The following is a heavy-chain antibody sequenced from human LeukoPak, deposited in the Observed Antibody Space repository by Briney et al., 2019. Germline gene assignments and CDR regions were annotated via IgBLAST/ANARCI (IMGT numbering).Heavy chain of an antibody. CDR3: AKDGRTGYPFDY. V-gene: IGHV3-30*02. CDR2: IRDDEINK. J-gene: IGHJ4*02. Sequence: PGGSLRLSCAASGFTFSSYEMNWVRQAPGKGLEWVAFIRDDEINKYYADSVKGRFTISRDKSKNTYLQMNSLRTEDTAVYFCAKDGRTGYPFDYWGQGTLVTVSS. D-gene: IGHD5-12*01. CDR1: GFTFSSYE.